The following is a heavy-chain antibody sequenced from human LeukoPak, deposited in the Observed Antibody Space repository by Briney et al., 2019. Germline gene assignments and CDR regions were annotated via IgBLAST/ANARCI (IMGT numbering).Heavy chain of an antibody. D-gene: IGHD6-13*01. CDR3: AKGASIAAADTYYYYYGMDV. Sequence: GGSLRLSCAASGFTFSSYAMSWVRQAPGKGLEWVAVISYDGSNKYYADSVKGRFTISRDNSRNTLYLQMNSLRAEDTAVYYCAKGASIAAADTYYYYYGMDVWGQGTTVTVSS. V-gene: IGHV3-30*18. CDR2: ISYDGSNK. CDR1: GFTFSSYA. J-gene: IGHJ6*02.